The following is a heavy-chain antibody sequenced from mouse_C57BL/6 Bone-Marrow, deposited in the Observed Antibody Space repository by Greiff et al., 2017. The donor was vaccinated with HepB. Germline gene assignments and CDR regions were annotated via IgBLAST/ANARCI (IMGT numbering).Heavy chain of an antibody. J-gene: IGHJ2*01. CDR3: ASYGYDEDYFDY. Sequence: VKLQESGPGLVQPSQSLSITCTVSGFSLTSYGVHWVRQSPGKGLEWLGVIWSGGSTDYNAAFISRLSIRKDNSKSQVFFKMNSLQADDTAIYYCASYGYDEDYFDYWGQGTTLTVSS. CDR1: GFSLTSYG. D-gene: IGHD2-2*01. CDR2: IWSGGST. V-gene: IGHV2-2*01.